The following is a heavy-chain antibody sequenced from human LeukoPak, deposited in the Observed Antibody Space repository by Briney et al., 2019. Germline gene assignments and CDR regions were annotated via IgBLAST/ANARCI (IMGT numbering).Heavy chain of an antibody. CDR3: ARGKEGLYYYGMDV. D-gene: IGHD3/OR15-3a*01. J-gene: IGHJ6*02. V-gene: IGHV4-59*01. Sequence: SETLSLTCTGSGGSISSYYWSWLRQPPAKGLAGIGYIYYSGSTNYNPSLKSRVTISVDTSKNQSSLKLSSVTAADTAVYYCARGKEGLYYYGMDVWGQGTTVTVSS. CDR2: IYYSGST. CDR1: GGSISSYY.